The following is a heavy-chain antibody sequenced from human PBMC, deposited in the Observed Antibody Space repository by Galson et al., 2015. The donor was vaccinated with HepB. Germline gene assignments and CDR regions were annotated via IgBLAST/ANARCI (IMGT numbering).Heavy chain of an antibody. CDR1: GFTFSDHY. CDR3: VRVRYNMNWYFLDY. Sequence: SLRLSCAASGFTFSDHYMDWVRQAPGKGLEWVGRIRNKGNSYTKEYAASVQGRFTISREDSKNSLYLQMNSLKTEDTAVYYCVRVRYNMNWYFLDYWGQGTLVTVSS. J-gene: IGHJ4*02. D-gene: IGHD1-7*01. V-gene: IGHV3-72*01. CDR2: IRNKGNSYTK.